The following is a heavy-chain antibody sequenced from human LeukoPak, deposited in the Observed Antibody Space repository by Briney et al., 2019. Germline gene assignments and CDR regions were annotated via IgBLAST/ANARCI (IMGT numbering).Heavy chain of an antibody. CDR3: ARDKIVGATVLDY. CDR1: GGSISSYY. Sequence: SETLSLTCTVYGGSISSYYWSWVRQPPGRGLEWIGHIYYSGSTNYNPSLKSRVTISVDTSKNQFSLKLSSVTAADTAVYYCARDKIVGATVLDYWGQGSLVTVSS. D-gene: IGHD1-26*01. CDR2: IYYSGST. J-gene: IGHJ4*02. V-gene: IGHV4-59*01.